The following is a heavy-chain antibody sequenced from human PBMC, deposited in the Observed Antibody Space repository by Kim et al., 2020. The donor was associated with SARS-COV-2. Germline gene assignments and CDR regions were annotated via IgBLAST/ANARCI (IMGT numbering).Heavy chain of an antibody. Sequence: GGSLRLSCAASGFTFTNYAMTWVRQAPGKGLDWVSALSAGGRSTYYADSVKGRFTISRDNSKNTLSLQMNSLTAEDTAVYYCAKAYGGYRYFDLWGRGTLVTVSS. J-gene: IGHJ2*01. V-gene: IGHV3-23*01. CDR2: LSAGGRST. D-gene: IGHD3-10*01. CDR1: GFTFTNYA. CDR3: AKAYGGYRYFDL.